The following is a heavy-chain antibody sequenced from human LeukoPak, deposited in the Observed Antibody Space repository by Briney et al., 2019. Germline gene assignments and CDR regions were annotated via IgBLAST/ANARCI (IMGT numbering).Heavy chain of an antibody. D-gene: IGHD3-3*01. CDR1: GGSISSGGYS. Sequence: SQTLSLTCAVSGGSISSGGYSWSWIRQPPGKGLEWIGYIYHSGSTYYNPSLKSRVTISVDRSKNQFSLKLSSVTAADTAVYYCARSRFLEWLGGIDYWGQGTLVIVSS. CDR3: ARSRFLEWLGGIDY. V-gene: IGHV4-30-2*01. CDR2: IYHSGST. J-gene: IGHJ4*01.